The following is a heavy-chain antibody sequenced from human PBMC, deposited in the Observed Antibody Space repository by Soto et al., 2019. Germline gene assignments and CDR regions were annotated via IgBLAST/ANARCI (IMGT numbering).Heavy chain of an antibody. CDR3: ARAPDVGSYGHGSFDP. Sequence: PSETLSLTCTVSGGSISSGDYYWSRIRQPPGKGLEWVGYIYYSGSTYYNPSLKSRVTISVDTSKNQFSLKLSSVTAADTAVYYCARAPDVGSYGHGSFDPWGQ. J-gene: IGHJ5*02. D-gene: IGHD5-18*01. CDR2: IYYSGST. CDR1: GGSISSGDYY. V-gene: IGHV4-30-4*01.